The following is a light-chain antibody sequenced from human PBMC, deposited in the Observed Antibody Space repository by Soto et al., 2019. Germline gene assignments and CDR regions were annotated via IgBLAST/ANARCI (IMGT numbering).Light chain of an antibody. J-gene: IGKJ4*01. V-gene: IGKV1-5*03. CDR3: QQYNSYPLT. CDR1: QSISIW. Sequence: DIQMTPSPSTLYASIGDSVTITCRASQSISIWLAWYQQKPGKAPNLLIFKASRVESGVPSRFSGSGAGTDFTLTISSLQPDESATYDCQQYNSYPLTFGGGTKVEIK. CDR2: KAS.